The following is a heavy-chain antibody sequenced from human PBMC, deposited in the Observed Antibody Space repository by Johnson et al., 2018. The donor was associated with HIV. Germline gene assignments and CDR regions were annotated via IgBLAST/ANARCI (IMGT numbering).Heavy chain of an antibody. Sequence: VQLVESGGGLVQPGGSLRLSCAASGFSSRSYDMHWVRQAPGKGLEWIGFIRSKAYGGTTEYAASVNGRFTISRDDSKSITYLQRNRLKTEDAAVYYCTREMGYTYGFNDAFDIWGQGTMVTVSS. CDR3: TREMGYTYGFNDAFDI. CDR1: GFSSRSYD. J-gene: IGHJ3*02. V-gene: IGHV3-49*04. CDR2: IRSKAYGGTT. D-gene: IGHD5-18*01.